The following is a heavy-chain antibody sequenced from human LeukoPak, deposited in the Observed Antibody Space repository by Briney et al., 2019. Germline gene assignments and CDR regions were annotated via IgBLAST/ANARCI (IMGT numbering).Heavy chain of an antibody. J-gene: IGHJ4*02. D-gene: IGHD3-10*01. CDR1: GFTFSTYT. CDR3: ARERGGDYYGPFFDY. CDR2: ITSSA. V-gene: IGHV3-48*01. Sequence: GGSLRLSCEASGFTFSTYTMSWVRQAPGKGLEWLSCITSSAYYADSVKGRFTISRDNAKNSLYLQMNSLRAEDTAVYYCARERGGDYYGPFFDYWGQGTLVTVSS.